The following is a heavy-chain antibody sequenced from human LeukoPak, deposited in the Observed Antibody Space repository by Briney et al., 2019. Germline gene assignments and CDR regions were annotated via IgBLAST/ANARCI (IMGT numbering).Heavy chain of an antibody. Sequence: SETLSLTCAVYGGSFSGYYWSWIRQPPGKGLEGVGEINHSGRTKYNPSLKSGGTISVDTSKNQSSQKRSYVNAADTAVYYCARHRAHYYGSGCYLHYFYYWGQGTLVTVSS. V-gene: IGHV4-34*01. D-gene: IGHD3-10*01. CDR3: ARHRAHYYGSGCYLHYFYY. CDR2: INHSGRT. CDR1: GGSFSGYY. J-gene: IGHJ4*02.